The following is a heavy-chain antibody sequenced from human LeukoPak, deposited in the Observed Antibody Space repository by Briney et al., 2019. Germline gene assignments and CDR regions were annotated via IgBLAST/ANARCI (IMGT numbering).Heavy chain of an antibody. J-gene: IGHJ4*02. CDR1: GFTLSRNA. V-gene: IGHV3-23*01. D-gene: IGHD3-22*01. Sequence: GGSLRLSCAVSGFTLSRNAMTWVRQAPGKGLQWISSISVSGDATDYADSVKGRFTISRDNSKNTLYLQMNSLRAEDTAVYYCAREYMYYYDSSGYPLDYWGQGTLVTVSS. CDR2: ISVSGDAT. CDR3: AREYMYYYDSSGYPLDY.